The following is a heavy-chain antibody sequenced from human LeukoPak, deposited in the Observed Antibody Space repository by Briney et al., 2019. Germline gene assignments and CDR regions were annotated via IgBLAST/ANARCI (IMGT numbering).Heavy chain of an antibody. D-gene: IGHD3-3*01. J-gene: IGHJ6*03. CDR3: ASTTFGVVMGYYYYYMDV. V-gene: IGHV4-34*01. Sequence: PSESLSLTCAVYGASFSGYCCSWIRQPPGKGLEWIGEINHSGSTNYNPSLKSRVTISVDTTKNQFSLKLSSVTAADTAVYYCASTTFGVVMGYYYYYMDVWGKGTTVTVSS. CDR2: INHSGST. CDR1: GASFSGYC.